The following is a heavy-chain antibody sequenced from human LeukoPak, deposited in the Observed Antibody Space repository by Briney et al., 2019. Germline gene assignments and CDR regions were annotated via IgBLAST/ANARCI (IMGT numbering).Heavy chain of an antibody. D-gene: IGHD1-26*01. CDR1: GGTFSSYA. V-gene: IGHV1-69*05. J-gene: IGHJ4*02. Sequence: SVKVSCKASGGTFSSYAIDWVRQAPGQGPEWMGGIIPIFGRANYAQKFQGRVTMTTDESTSTAYMELSSLRSEDTAVYYCARVFARSGEISGSYFYYWGQGTLVTVSS. CDR3: ARVFARSGEISGSYFYY. CDR2: IIPIFGRA.